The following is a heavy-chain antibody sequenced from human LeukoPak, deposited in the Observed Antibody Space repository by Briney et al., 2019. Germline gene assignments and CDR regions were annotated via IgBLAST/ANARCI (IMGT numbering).Heavy chain of an antibody. CDR1: GFTFSSYW. CDR3: AKDLRYYDILTGYPTTTNGLDY. CDR2: IKQDGSEK. V-gene: IGHV3-7*01. D-gene: IGHD3-9*01. Sequence: GGSLRLSCAASGFTFSSYWMSWVRQAPGKGLEWVANIKQDGSEKYYVDSVKGRFTISRDNAKNSLYLQMNSLRAEDTAVYYCAKDLRYYDILTGYPTTTNGLDYWGQGTLVTVSS. J-gene: IGHJ4*02.